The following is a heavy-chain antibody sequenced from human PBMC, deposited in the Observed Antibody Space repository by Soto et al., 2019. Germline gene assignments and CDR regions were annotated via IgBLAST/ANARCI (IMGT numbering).Heavy chain of an antibody. CDR1: GYIFTTYS. D-gene: IGHD1-26*01. J-gene: IGHJ4*02. CDR2: VDPRDGST. Sequence: QVQLVQSGAEMKRPGASVILSCKASGYIFTTYSIHWVRQTAGQGLEWMAKVDPRDGSTGYAQKFGGRVSMAWDTSTGTVSMEVSSLTSDETATYYCARGRSSVREFDYWGQGTQVTVSS. CDR3: ARGRSSVREFDY. V-gene: IGHV1-46*01.